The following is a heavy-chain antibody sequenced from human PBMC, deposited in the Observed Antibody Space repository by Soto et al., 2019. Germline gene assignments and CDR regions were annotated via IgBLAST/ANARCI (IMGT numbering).Heavy chain of an antibody. CDR3: AKDQSRDDYL. Sequence: PXESLRLSCAASGFTFSSYGMHWVRQAPGKGLEWVAVISYDGSNKYYADSVKGRFTISRDNSKNTLYLQMNSLRAEDTAVYYCAKDQSRDDYLWGQGTLVTVSS. V-gene: IGHV3-30*18. J-gene: IGHJ5*02. D-gene: IGHD2-21*02. CDR1: GFTFSSYG. CDR2: ISYDGSNK.